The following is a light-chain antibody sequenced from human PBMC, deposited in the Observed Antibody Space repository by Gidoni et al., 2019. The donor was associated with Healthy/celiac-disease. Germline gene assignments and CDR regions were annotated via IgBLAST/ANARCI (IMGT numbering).Light chain of an antibody. CDR3: QQSYSTPCT. V-gene: IGKV1-39*01. Sequence: DSKMTQSPSSLSASVGDRVTITCRASQSISSYLNWYQQKPGKAPKLLIYAASSLQSGVPSRFSGSGSGTDFTLTISSLQPEDFATYYCQQSYSTPCTFXHXTKVELK. CDR2: AAS. CDR1: QSISSY. J-gene: IGKJ1*01.